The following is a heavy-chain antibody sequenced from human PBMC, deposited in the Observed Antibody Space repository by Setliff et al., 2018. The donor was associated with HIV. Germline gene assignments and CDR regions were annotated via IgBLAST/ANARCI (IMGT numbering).Heavy chain of an antibody. D-gene: IGHD4-17*01. CDR2: INPSRHNT. CDR1: GYTFTSYA. J-gene: IGHJ4*02. V-gene: IGHV1-2*06. CDR3: ARNYGAGSNYFDY. Sequence: ASVKVSCKASGYTFTSYAMHWVRQAPGQRLEWMGRINPSRHNTIYAPRYQGRVTMTRETSISTAYMELGGVRSDDTAVYYCARNYGAGSNYFDYWGQGTLVTVSS.